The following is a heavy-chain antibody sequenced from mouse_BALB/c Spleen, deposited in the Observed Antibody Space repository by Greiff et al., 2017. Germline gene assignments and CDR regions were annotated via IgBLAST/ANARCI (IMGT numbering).Heavy chain of an antibody. D-gene: IGHD2-4*01. CDR2: IYPGDGDT. J-gene: IGHJ2*01. V-gene: IGHV1-80*01. CDR3: ARGGRSTMITTVDY. Sequence: QVQLQQSGAELVRPGSSVKISCKASGYAFSSYWMNWVKQRPGQGLEWIGQIYPGDGDTNYNGKFKGKATLTADKSSSTAYMQLSSLTSEDSAVYFCARGGRSTMITTVDYWGQGTTLTVSS. CDR1: GYAFSSYW.